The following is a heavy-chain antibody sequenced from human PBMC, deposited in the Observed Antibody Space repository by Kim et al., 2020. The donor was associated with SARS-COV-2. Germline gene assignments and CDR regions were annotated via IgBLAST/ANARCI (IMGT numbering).Heavy chain of an antibody. D-gene: IGHD2-15*01. CDR2: SN. CDR3: AGALSAVFHY. J-gene: IGHJ4*02. V-gene: IGHV6-1*01. Sequence: SNDYAESVKSRITISPDTSKNQFSLQLNSVIPEDTALYYCAGALSAVFHYWGQGILVTVSS.